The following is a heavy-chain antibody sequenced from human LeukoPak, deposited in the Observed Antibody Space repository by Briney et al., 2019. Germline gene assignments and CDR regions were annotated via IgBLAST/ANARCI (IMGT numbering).Heavy chain of an antibody. D-gene: IGHD2-15*01. CDR1: GYTFTSYY. Sequence: ASVKVSCKASGYTFTSYYMHWVRQAPGQGLEWMGIINPSGGSTSYAQKFQGRVTMTRDTSTSTVYMELSSLRFEDTAVYYCASLSGGSSASYGMDVWGQGTTVTVSS. J-gene: IGHJ6*02. CDR3: ASLSGGSSASYGMDV. CDR2: INPSGGST. V-gene: IGHV1-46*01.